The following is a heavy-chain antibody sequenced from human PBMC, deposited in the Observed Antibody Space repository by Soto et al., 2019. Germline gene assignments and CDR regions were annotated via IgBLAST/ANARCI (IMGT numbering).Heavy chain of an antibody. V-gene: IGHV1-2*02. J-gene: IGHJ5*02. CDR1: GYTFTGYF. CDR2: INATSGDT. D-gene: IGHD6-13*01. CDR3: VRRHVSATGIDWFDP. Sequence: ASVKVSCKASGYTFTGYFIHWVRQAPGQRLEWVGCINATSGDTKYAPRFQGRVTMTSDTSASTAYMELSSLRSEDTAVYYCVRRHVSATGIDWFDPWGQGTLVTVSS.